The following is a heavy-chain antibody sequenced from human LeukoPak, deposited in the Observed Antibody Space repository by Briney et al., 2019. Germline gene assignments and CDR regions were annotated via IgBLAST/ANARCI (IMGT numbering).Heavy chain of an antibody. CDR1: VYSISSYYY. J-gene: IGHJ4*02. CDR2: IHHGEST. Sequence: PSETLSLTCTVSVYSISSYYYWGWIRQPPGKGLEWIGSIHHGESTYYNPSLMSRVTISIDTSKNQFSLKLSSVTAADTAVYYCASDSSPDYWGQGTLVTVSS. V-gene: IGHV4-38-2*02. CDR3: ASDSSPDY.